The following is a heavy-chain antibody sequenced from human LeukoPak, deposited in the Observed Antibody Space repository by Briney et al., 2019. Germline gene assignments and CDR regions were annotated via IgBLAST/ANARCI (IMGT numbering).Heavy chain of an antibody. Sequence: PGRSLRFSCAASGFTFSSYWMSWVRQAPGKGLEWVASIKQDGSEKYYVDSVKGRFTISRDNAKNSLYLQMNSLRAEDTALYYCARAPGEGWFDPWGQGTLVTVSS. CDR1: GFTFSSYW. J-gene: IGHJ5*02. CDR3: ARAPGEGWFDP. V-gene: IGHV3-7*01. CDR2: IKQDGSEK. D-gene: IGHD4-17*01.